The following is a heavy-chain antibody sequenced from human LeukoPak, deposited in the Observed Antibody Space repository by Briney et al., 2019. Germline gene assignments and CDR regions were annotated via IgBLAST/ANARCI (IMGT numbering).Heavy chain of an antibody. V-gene: IGHV3-21*01. CDR3: ARELGDLIVGGEYFQQ. CDR1: GFTFSTYS. D-gene: IGHD1-26*01. J-gene: IGHJ1*01. Sequence: GGSLRLSCAASGFTFSTYSMNWVRQAPGKGLEWVSSISSSSSYIHYADSVKGRFTISRDNTKNSLHLQMNSLRAEDTAVYYCARELGDLIVGGEYFQQWGQGTLVTVSS. CDR2: ISSSSSYI.